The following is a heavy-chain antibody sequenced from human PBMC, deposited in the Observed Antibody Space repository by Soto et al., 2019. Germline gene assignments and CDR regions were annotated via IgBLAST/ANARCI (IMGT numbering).Heavy chain of an antibody. CDR3: ARRHDSSGYYNWFGP. Sequence: ASAKVDCKACGYNFTSYYMHWLRQAPWQGREWMGIIHASGCSTSYAQKFQGRVTMTRDTSTSTVYMGLSSLRSEDTAVYYCARRHDSSGYYNWFGPWGQGTLGTVFS. D-gene: IGHD3-22*01. CDR1: GYNFTSYY. J-gene: IGHJ5*01. CDR2: IHASGCST. V-gene: IGHV1-46*01.